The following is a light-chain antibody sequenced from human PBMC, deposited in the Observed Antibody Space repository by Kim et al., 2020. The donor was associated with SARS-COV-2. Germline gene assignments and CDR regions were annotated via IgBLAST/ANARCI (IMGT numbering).Light chain of an antibody. CDR2: AAS. CDR3: QHSYSTPYS. CDR1: QSISSY. J-gene: IGKJ2*03. Sequence: DIQMTQSPSSLSASVGDRVTITCRASQSISSYLNWYQQKPGKAPKLLIYAASSLQSGVPSRFSGSGSGTDFTLTISSLQPEDFATYYCQHSYSTPYSFGQENKLEI. V-gene: IGKV1-39*01.